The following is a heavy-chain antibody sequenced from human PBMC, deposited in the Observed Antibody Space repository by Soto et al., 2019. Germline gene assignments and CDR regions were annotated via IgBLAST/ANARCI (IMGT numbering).Heavy chain of an antibody. CDR1: GGSIISGY. CDR2: IYHGGST. Sequence: SLTCTVSGGSIISGYWSWIRQPPGKGLEWIGSIYHGGSTYFNPSLKSRLTISVDTSKSQFSLKLSSVTAADTAVYYCARHADSSSYYYPFDYWGQGTQVTVSS. CDR3: ARHADSSSYYYPFDY. D-gene: IGHD3-22*01. V-gene: IGHV4-59*08. J-gene: IGHJ4*02.